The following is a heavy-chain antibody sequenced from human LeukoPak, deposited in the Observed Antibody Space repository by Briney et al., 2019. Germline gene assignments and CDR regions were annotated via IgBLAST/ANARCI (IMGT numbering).Heavy chain of an antibody. Sequence: PSETLSLTCTVSGGAISSSDYYWGWVRQPPGKGLEWIGRIYTSGSTNYNPSLKSRVTISVDTSKNQFSLKLSSVTAADTAVYYCARGYCGGDCSSYYYYYYYMDVWGKGTTVTISS. D-gene: IGHD2-21*02. V-gene: IGHV4-39*07. CDR2: IYTSGST. CDR3: ARGYCGGDCSSYYYYYYYMDV. J-gene: IGHJ6*03. CDR1: GGAISSSDYY.